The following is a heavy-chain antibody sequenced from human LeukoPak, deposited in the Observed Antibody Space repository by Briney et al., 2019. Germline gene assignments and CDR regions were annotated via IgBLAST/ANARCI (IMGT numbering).Heavy chain of an antibody. CDR2: IYYSGST. J-gene: IGHJ5*02. D-gene: IGHD3-22*01. V-gene: IGHV4-59*01. CDR1: GCSISSYY. CDR3: ARIDTGYYYDSSAPSNWFDP. Sequence: SETLSLTCTVSGCSISSYYWSWIRQPPGKGLEWIGYIYYSGSTNYNPSLKSRVTISVDTSKNQFSLKLSSVTAADTAVYYCARIDTGYYYDSSAPSNWFDPWGQGTLVTVSS.